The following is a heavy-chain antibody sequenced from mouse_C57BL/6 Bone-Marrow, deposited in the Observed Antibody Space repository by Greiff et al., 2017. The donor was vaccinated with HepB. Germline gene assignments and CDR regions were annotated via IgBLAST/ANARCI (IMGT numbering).Heavy chain of an antibody. CDR1: GFSLSTFGMG. CDR2: IWWDDDK. D-gene: IGHD2-4*01. V-gene: IGHV8-8*01. CDR3: ARIYDYDGEVCPGFAY. Sequence: QVQLKESGPGILQPSQTLSLTCSFSGFSLSTFGMGVGWIRQPSGKGLEWLAHIWWDDDKYYDPALKSRLTISKDTSKNQVFLKIANVDTADTATYYCARIYDYDGEVCPGFAYWGQGTLVTVSA. J-gene: IGHJ3*01.